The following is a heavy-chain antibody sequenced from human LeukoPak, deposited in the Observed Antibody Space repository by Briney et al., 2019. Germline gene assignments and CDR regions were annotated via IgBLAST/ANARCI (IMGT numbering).Heavy chain of an antibody. D-gene: IGHD1-1*01. CDR2: IGGGGLGT. CDR1: GFIVSRNY. J-gene: IGHJ5*02. Sequence: GGSLRLSCAASGFIVSRNYMTWVRQAPGKGLEWVSAIGGGGLGTYYADSVKGRFTISRDNSRNTLYLQMNSLRVEDTAKYYCAKDLRGNWNWFDAWGQGTLVTVSS. CDR3: AKDLRGNWNWFDA. V-gene: IGHV3-23*01.